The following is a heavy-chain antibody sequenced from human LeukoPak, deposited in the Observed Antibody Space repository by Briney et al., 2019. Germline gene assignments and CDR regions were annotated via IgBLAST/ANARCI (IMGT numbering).Heavy chain of an antibody. Sequence: GGSLRLSCAVSGFTFSGFWMSWSRQAPGKGLEWVASINSDGSEGYYADVVKGRFTISRDNAKNSLYLQINSLRAEDTAVYYCARSSYSSSSSVWXQGTMVTVSS. CDR2: INSDGSEG. CDR3: ARSSYSSSSSV. V-gene: IGHV3-7*03. CDR1: GFTFSGFW. D-gene: IGHD6-6*01. J-gene: IGHJ3*01.